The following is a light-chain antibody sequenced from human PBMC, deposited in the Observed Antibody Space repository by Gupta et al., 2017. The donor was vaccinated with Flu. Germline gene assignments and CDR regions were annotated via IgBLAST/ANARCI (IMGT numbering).Light chain of an antibody. CDR2: AAS. Sequence: GGDRVTISCRARQRISRYLNWYQQKPGKAPRLLIYAASTVKSGVPSRFSGSGYGTDFTLTINNRHPDDFANYYCQQRNSTPVTFGQGTQLDIK. J-gene: IGKJ5*01. CDR3: QQRNSTPVT. V-gene: IGKV1-39*01. CDR1: QRISRY.